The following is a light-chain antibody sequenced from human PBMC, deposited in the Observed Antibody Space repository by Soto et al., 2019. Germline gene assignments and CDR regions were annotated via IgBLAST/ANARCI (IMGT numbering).Light chain of an antibody. CDR1: SSNIGGNS. Sequence: QSVLTQPPSASETPGQRVTISCSGSSSNIGGNSVNWYQKLPGTAPKLLICSNNQRPSGVPDRFSGSKSGTSASLAISGLQSEDEADYYCAAWDDSLNGVVFGGGTKLTVL. CDR2: SNN. CDR3: AAWDDSLNGVV. V-gene: IGLV1-44*01. J-gene: IGLJ2*01.